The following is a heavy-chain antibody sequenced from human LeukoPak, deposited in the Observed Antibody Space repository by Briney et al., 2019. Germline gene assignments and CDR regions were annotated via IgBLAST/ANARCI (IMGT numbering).Heavy chain of an antibody. V-gene: IGHV1-2*02. J-gene: IGHJ5*02. CDR1: GYTFTGYY. Sequence: GASVKVSCKASGYTFTGYYMHWVRQAPGQGLEWMGWINPNSGGTNYAQKFQGRVTMTRDTSISTAYMELSRLRSDDTAVYYCARDRGVGATLNWFDPWGQGTLVTVSS. CDR2: INPNSGGT. CDR3: ARDRGVGATLNWFDP. D-gene: IGHD1-26*01.